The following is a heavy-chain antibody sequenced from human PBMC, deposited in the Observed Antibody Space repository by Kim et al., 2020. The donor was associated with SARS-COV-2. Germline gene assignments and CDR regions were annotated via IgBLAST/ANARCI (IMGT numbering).Heavy chain of an antibody. CDR3: ARDTYYYDSSGSHFDY. V-gene: IGHV1-69*04. CDR2: IIPILGIA. J-gene: IGHJ4*02. CDR1: GGTFSSYA. Sequence: SVKVSCKASGGTFSSYAINWVRQAPGQGLEWMGRIIPILGIANYAQKFQGRVTITADKSTSTAYMELSSLRSEDTAVYYCARDTYYYDSSGSHFDYWGQ. D-gene: IGHD3-22*01.